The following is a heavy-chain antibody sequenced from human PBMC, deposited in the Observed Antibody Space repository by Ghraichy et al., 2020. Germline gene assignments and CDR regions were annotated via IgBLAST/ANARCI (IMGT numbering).Heavy chain of an antibody. Sequence: GGSLRLSCTASEFTFSSSNMNWVRQAPGKGLEWVSSISSSSRTIYYADSVKGRFTISRDNAKNSLYLQMNSLRDEDTAVYYCARGNGFFDYWGQGTLVTVSS. D-gene: IGHD6-25*01. J-gene: IGHJ4*02. CDR2: ISSSSRTI. CDR3: ARGNGFFDY. CDR1: EFTFSSSN. V-gene: IGHV3-48*02.